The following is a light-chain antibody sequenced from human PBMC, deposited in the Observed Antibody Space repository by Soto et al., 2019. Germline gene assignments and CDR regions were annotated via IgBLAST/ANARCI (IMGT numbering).Light chain of an antibody. J-gene: IGKJ1*01. CDR3: QQYNNWPRT. CDR1: QSVSSN. CDR2: GAA. V-gene: IGKV3-15*01. Sequence: EIVMTQSPATLSVSPGERATLSCRASQSVSSNLAWYQQKPGQAPRLLIYGAATRATGIPARFSGSGSGTEFTLTISSLQSEDFAVYYYQQYNNWPRTFGQGTNVEIK.